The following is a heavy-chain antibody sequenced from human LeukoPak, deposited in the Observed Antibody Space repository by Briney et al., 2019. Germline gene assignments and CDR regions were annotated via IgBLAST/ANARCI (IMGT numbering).Heavy chain of an antibody. CDR2: IYHSGST. Sequence: SETLSLTCTVSGYSISSGYYWGWIRQPPGKGLEWIGSIYHSGSTYYNPSLKSRVTISVDTSKNQFSLKLSSVTAADTAVYYCASIVVVAATRFDYWGQGTLVTVSS. CDR1: GYSISSGYY. CDR3: ASIVVVAATRFDY. D-gene: IGHD2-15*01. J-gene: IGHJ4*02. V-gene: IGHV4-38-2*02.